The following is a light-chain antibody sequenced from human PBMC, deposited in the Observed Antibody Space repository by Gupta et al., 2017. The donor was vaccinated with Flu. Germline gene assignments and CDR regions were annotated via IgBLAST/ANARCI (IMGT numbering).Light chain of an antibody. CDR2: KAS. J-gene: IGKJ2*04. CDR1: QNVNRW. V-gene: IGKV1-5*03. Sequence: DIQLTQSPSALSASVGDRVTITCRASQNVNRWLAWYQQKPGKAPKLLIYKASNLEGGVPSRFGGSGSGTEFTLTISSLHPDDSATYYCQHSQSYSGSRFGQGTKVQIK. CDR3: QHSQSYSGSR.